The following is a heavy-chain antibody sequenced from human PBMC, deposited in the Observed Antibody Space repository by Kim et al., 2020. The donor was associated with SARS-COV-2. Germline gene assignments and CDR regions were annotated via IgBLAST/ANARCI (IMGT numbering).Heavy chain of an antibody. Sequence: SETLSLTCTVSGGSISSYYWSWIRQPPGKGLEWIGYIYYSGSTNYNPSLKSRVTISVDTSKNQFSLKLSSVTAADTAVYYCARDKGAVDTAMVFDYWGQGTLVTVSS. CDR3: ARDKGAVDTAMVFDY. D-gene: IGHD5-18*01. CDR2: IYYSGST. CDR1: GGSISSYY. V-gene: IGHV4-59*12. J-gene: IGHJ4*02.